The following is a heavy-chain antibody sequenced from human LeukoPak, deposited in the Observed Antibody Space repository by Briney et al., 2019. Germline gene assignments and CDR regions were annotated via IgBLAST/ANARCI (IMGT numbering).Heavy chain of an antibody. D-gene: IGHD2-21*02. CDR3: ARDGGHGGDLDY. Sequence: GGSLRLSCAASGFTFTTYWMHWVRQAPGKGLEWVANIKQDGSEKYYVDSAKGRFTIPRDNGKNSVYLQMNSLRAEDTAVYYCARDGGHGGDLDYWGQGTLVTVSS. V-gene: IGHV3-7*01. J-gene: IGHJ4*02. CDR1: GFTFTTYW. CDR2: IKQDGSEK.